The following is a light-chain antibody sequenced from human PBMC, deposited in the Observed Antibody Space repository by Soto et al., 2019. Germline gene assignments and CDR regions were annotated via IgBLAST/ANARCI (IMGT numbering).Light chain of an antibody. Sequence: EIVLTQSPGTLSLSPGERATLSCRASQSVSSSYLAWYQQKPGQAPRLLIYCASSRATGIPDRFSGSGPGTEFTLTISRLEHDDFAVYYCQQYGSSAYTFGQGTKLEIK. CDR2: CAS. CDR1: QSVSSSY. J-gene: IGKJ2*01. V-gene: IGKV3-20*01. CDR3: QQYGSSAYT.